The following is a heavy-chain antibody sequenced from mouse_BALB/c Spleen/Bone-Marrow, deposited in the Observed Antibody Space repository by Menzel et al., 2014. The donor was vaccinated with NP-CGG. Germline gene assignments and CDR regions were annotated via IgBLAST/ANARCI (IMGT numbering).Heavy chain of an antibody. Sequence: DVKLVESGGDLVKPGGSLKLSCAASGSTFSSYGMSWVRQTPDKRLEWVATISSGGSHTYYPDSVKGRFTISRDNAKNTLYLQMSSLKSEDTAIYYCARRGYDNSYWYFGVWGAGTTVTVSS. CDR1: GSTFSSYG. CDR3: ARRGYDNSYWYFGV. V-gene: IGHV5-6*02. CDR2: ISSGGSHT. J-gene: IGHJ1*01. D-gene: IGHD2-10*02.